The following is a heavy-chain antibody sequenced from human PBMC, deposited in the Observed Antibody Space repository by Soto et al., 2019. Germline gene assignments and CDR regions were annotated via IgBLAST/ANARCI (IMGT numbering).Heavy chain of an antibody. CDR3: ARTDNPRFHFDY. D-gene: IGHD3-16*01. J-gene: IGHJ4*02. CDR2: IYVADSDT. V-gene: IGHV5-51*01. CDR1: GYTFSNFW. Sequence: PGESMQSSCEGSGYTFSNFWIGWVRQRPGKGLESMGIIYVADSDTRYSPSFQGHVTISVDKSISTAYLQWSSLKASDTAIYYCARTDNPRFHFDYWGGGTLVTATS.